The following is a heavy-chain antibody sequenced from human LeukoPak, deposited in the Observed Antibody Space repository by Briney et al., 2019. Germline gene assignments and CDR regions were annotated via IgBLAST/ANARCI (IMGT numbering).Heavy chain of an antibody. J-gene: IGHJ4*02. CDR3: ARGPQLGWEDD. CDR1: GFTVSSNY. Sequence: GGSLRLSCAASGFTVSSNYMSWVRQAPGKGLEWVSVIYSGGSTYYADSVKGRFTISRDNSKNALYPQMNSLRAEDTAVYYCARGPQLGWEDDWGQGTLVTVSS. CDR2: IYSGGST. V-gene: IGHV3-66*01. D-gene: IGHD1-1*01.